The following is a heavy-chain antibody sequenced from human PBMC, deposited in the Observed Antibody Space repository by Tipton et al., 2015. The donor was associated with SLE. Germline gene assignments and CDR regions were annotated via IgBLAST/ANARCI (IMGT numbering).Heavy chain of an antibody. J-gene: IGHJ4*02. Sequence: TLSLTCTVSGYSISSGYYWSWIRQPPGKGLEWIGYIYYSGSTNYNPSLKSRVTISVDTAKNQFSLKLSSVTAADTAVYYCARDKAGTTGWGQGTLVTVSS. CDR2: IYYSGST. V-gene: IGHV4-61*01. CDR3: ARDKAGTTG. CDR1: GYSISSGYY. D-gene: IGHD1-1*01.